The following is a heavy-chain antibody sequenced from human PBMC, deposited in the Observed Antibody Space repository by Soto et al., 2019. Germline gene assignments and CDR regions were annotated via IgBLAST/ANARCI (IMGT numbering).Heavy chain of an antibody. CDR2: IYYSGST. V-gene: IGHV4-31*03. D-gene: IGHD4-17*01. J-gene: IGHJ5*02. CDR1: GGSISSGGYY. Sequence: SETLSLTCTVSGGSISSGGYYWSWIRQHPGKGLEWIGYIYYSGSTYYNPSLKSRVTISVDTSKNQFSLKLSSVTAADTAVYYCATAYGDYVWFDPWGQGTLVTVCS. CDR3: ATAYGDYVWFDP.